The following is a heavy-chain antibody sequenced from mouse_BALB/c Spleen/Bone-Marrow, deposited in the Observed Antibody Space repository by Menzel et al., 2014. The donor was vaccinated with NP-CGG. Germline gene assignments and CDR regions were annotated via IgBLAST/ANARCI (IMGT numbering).Heavy chain of an antibody. CDR1: GYTFTDYN. V-gene: IGHV1S29*02. D-gene: IGHD1-1*01. J-gene: IGHJ4*01. Sequence: VQLQQSGPELVKPGASVKISCKASGYTFTDYNMHWVKQSHGKSLEWIGYIYPYNGGTGYNQEFKSKATLTVDNSSSTAYMELRSLTSEDSAVYYCARYGSSPYYAMDYWGQGTSVTVSS. CDR2: IYPYNGGT. CDR3: ARYGSSPYYAMDY.